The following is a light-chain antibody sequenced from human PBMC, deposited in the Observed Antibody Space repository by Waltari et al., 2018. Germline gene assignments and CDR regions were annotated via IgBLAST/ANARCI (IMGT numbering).Light chain of an antibody. CDR1: SSAVGRYNL. J-gene: IGLJ1*01. Sequence: QSALTQPASVSGSPGQSITISCTGTSSAVGRYNLVSWSQQHPGKAPKLMIYEGNKRPSGVSNRFSGSKSGNTASLTISGLQAEDEADYYCCSYAGSSTFPYVFGTGTKVTVL. V-gene: IGLV2-23*03. CDR2: EGN. CDR3: CSYAGSSTFPYV.